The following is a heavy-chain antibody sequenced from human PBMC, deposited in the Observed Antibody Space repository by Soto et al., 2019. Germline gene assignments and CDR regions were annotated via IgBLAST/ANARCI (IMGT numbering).Heavy chain of an antibody. D-gene: IGHD4-17*01. CDR1: GFTFSSYA. V-gene: IGHV3-30-3*01. Sequence: GGSLRLSCAASGFTFSSYAMHWVRQAPGKGLEWVAVISYDGSNKYYADSVKGRFTISRDNSKNTLYLQMNSLRAEDTAVYYCVRDLGLFAVTTFDYWGQETLVTVSS. J-gene: IGHJ4*02. CDR2: ISYDGSNK. CDR3: VRDLGLFAVTTFDY.